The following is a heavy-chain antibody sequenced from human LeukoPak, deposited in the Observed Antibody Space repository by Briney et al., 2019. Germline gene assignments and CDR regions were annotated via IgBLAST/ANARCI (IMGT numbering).Heavy chain of an antibody. J-gene: IGHJ5*02. CDR3: ARVLGSTTMVGGVTNWFDP. CDR1: GGSFSGYY. D-gene: IGHD3-10*01. Sequence: SETLSLTCAVYGGSFSGYYWSWIRQPPGKGLEWIGEINHSGSTNYNPSLKSRVTISVDTSKNQFSLKLRSVTAADTAVYYCARVLGSTTMVGGVTNWFDPCGQGTLVTVSS. V-gene: IGHV4-34*01. CDR2: INHSGST.